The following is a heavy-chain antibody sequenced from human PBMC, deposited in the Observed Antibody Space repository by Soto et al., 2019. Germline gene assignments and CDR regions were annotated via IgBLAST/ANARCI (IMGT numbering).Heavy chain of an antibody. CDR1: GYTFGSHW. CDR3: ATAEVDY. Sequence: GGSLRLSCAVAGYTFGSHWMHWVRQAPGKGLEWVSRMNSDGSIINYADSVKGRFTVSRDNAKNTLYLQMNSLRVEDTAVYYCATAEVDYWGPGTQVTVSS. V-gene: IGHV3-74*01. J-gene: IGHJ4*02. CDR2: MNSDGSII.